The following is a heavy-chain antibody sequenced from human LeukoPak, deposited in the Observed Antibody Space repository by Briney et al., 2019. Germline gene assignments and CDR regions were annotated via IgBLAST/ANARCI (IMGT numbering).Heavy chain of an antibody. D-gene: IGHD3-10*01. J-gene: IGHJ5*02. CDR2: IYYSGST. CDR3: ARAPLWFGIPFDP. Sequence: SETLSLTCTISGGSISSYYWSWIRQPPGKGLEWIGYIYYSGSTNYNPSLKSRVTISVDTSKNQFSLKLSSVTAADTAVYYCARAPLWFGIPFDPWGQGTLVTVSS. CDR1: GGSISSYY. V-gene: IGHV4-59*01.